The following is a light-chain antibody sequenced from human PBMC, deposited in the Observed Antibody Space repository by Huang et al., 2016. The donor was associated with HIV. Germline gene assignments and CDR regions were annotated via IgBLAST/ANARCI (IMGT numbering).Light chain of an antibody. J-gene: IGKJ4*01. CDR3: MQGTHWPLT. CDR1: QSLLHSDGNTY. CDR2: KVS. V-gene: IGKV2-30*02. Sequence: DVVMTQSPLSLPVTLGQPASISCTSSQSLLHSDGNTYLNWFHQRPGQSPRRLFYKVSDRDAVVPNRCSGRGSGTDFTLTISRVEAEDGGIFYCMQGTHWPLTFGEGTKVEI.